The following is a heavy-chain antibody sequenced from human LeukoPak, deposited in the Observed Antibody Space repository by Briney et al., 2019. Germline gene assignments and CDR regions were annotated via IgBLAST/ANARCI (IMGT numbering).Heavy chain of an antibody. CDR1: GYTFTDYY. CDR2: IVTNNGAT. Sequence: ASVKVSCKASGYTFTDYYMHWVRQAPGQGLEWMGWIVTNNGATNYAQNFKGRVTITRDTSVSTAYVEVSDLKSDDTAVYYCARGGPHHGFDIWAQGTMVTVSS. CDR3: ARGGPHHGFDI. J-gene: IGHJ3*02. V-gene: IGHV1-2*02.